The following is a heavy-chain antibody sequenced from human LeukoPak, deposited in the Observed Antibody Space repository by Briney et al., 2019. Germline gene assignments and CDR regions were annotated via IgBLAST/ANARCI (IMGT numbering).Heavy chain of an antibody. V-gene: IGHV3-48*03. D-gene: IGHD1-26*01. Sequence: GGSLRLSCAASGFTFSSYEMTWVRQAPGKGLEWVSYISSSGSTIYYADSVKGRFTISRDNAKNSLYLQMNSLRAEDTAVYYCARVNFFSGMDVWGKGTTVTISS. CDR3: ARVNFFSGMDV. J-gene: IGHJ6*04. CDR2: ISSSGSTI. CDR1: GFTFSSYE.